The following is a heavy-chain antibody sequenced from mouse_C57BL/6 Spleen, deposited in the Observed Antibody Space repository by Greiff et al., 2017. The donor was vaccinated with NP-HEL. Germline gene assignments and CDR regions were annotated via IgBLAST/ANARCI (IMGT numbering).Heavy chain of an antibody. V-gene: IGHV1-82*01. J-gene: IGHJ3*01. Sequence: VQVVESGPELVKPGASVKISCKASGYAFSSSWMNWVKQRPGKGLEWIGRIYPGDGDTNYNGKFKGKATLTADKSSSTAYMQLSSLTSEDSAVYFCARRYDYDEGPFAYWGQGTLVTVSA. CDR3: ARRYDYDEGPFAY. D-gene: IGHD2-4*01. CDR1: GYAFSSSW. CDR2: IYPGDGDT.